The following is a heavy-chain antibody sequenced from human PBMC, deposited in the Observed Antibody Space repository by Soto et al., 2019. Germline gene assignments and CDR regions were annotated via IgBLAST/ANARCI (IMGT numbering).Heavy chain of an antibody. D-gene: IGHD1-1*01. J-gene: IGHJ6*02. CDR1: GFTFSSYA. Sequence: GGSLRLSCAASGFTFSSYAMHWVRQAPGKGLEWVAVISYDGSNKYYADSVKGRFTISRDNSKNTLYLQMNSLRAEDTAVYYCATRSTFQLYYYCGMDVWGQGTTVTVSS. V-gene: IGHV3-30-3*01. CDR3: ATRSTFQLYYYCGMDV. CDR2: ISYDGSNK.